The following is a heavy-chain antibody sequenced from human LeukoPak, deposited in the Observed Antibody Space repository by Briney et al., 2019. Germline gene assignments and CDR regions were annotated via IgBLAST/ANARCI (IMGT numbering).Heavy chain of an antibody. CDR3: ARVGIAARPYYYGMDV. Sequence: SETLSLTCSVSGGSINNFHWTWIRQPAGKGLEWIGRIYSNGDTNYNPSLKSRLTLSVDTSKNQFSLKLSSVTAADTAVYYCARVGIAARPYYYGMDVWGQGTTVTVSS. J-gene: IGHJ6*02. CDR1: GGSINNFH. CDR2: IYSNGDT. D-gene: IGHD6-6*01. V-gene: IGHV4-4*07.